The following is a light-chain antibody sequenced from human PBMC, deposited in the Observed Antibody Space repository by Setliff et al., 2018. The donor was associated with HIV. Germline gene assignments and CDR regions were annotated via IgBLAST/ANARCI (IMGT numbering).Light chain of an antibody. J-gene: IGLJ1*01. V-gene: IGLV1-47*01. CDR1: SSNIETHY. CDR2: RND. Sequence: QSALTQPPSASGAPGQTVTISCSGSSSNIETHYVYWYQQFPGTVPKLLIYRNDQRPSGVPARFSGSKSGTSAALTISDLRAEDEAEYFCAAWNDRPTGIYVFGTGTKVTVL. CDR3: AAWNDRPTGIYV.